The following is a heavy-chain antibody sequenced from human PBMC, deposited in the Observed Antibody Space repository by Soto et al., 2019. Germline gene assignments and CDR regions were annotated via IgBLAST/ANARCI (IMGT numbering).Heavy chain of an antibody. CDR3: ARDCSGGSCSTAY. CDR1: GYTFSSYG. D-gene: IGHD2-15*01. J-gene: IGHJ4*02. CDR2: ISVYNGNK. Sequence: QVQLVQSGAEVKKPGASVKVSCKASGYTFSSYGISWVRQGPGQGLEWMGWISVYNGNKMYAQKFQGRVTMTTDTPTSPAYMELRSLRSDDTAVYYCARDCSGGSCSTAYWGQGTLVTVSS. V-gene: IGHV1-18*01.